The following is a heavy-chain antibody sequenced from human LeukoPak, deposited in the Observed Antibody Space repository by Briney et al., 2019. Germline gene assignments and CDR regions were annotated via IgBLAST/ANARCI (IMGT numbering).Heavy chain of an antibody. CDR2: IYYSGST. CDR1: GYSISSGFY. J-gene: IGHJ4*02. V-gene: IGHV4-38-2*02. D-gene: IGHD4-17*01. CDR3: ARVGGSGYGDYFDY. Sequence: SETLSLTCTVSGYSISSGFYWAWIRQPPGKGLEWIGSIYYSGSTYYTPSLKSRVIISLHTSKNQFSLKLTSVTAADTAVYYCARVGGSGYGDYFDYWGQGTLVTVSS.